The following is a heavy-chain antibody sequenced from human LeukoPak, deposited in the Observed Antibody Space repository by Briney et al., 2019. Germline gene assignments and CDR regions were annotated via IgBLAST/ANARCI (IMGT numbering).Heavy chain of an antibody. J-gene: IGHJ4*02. CDR2: INSDESIT. CDR3: ARGLVPGFLDY. Sequence: PGGSLRLSCAASGFTFSSSWMYWVRQAPGKGLLWVSRINSDESITTYADSVKGRFTISRDNAKNTLYLQMNSLRAEDTAVYYCARGLVPGFLDYWGQGTPVTVSS. V-gene: IGHV3-74*01. D-gene: IGHD4-11*01. CDR1: GFTFSSSW.